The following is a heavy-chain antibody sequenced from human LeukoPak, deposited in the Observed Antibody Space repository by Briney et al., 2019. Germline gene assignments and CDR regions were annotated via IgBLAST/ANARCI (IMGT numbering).Heavy chain of an antibody. D-gene: IGHD5-18*01. V-gene: IGHV4-39*07. J-gene: IGHJ4*02. CDR3: ARVDTEDYYFDY. CDR1: GDSISSRSYY. CDR2: IYYRGST. Sequence: PSETLSLTCTVSGDSISSRSYYWDWIRQFPGEGLEWIGSIYYRGSTYYNPSLKSRVTISLDTSKNQFSLKLSSVTAADTAVYYCARVDTEDYYFDYWGQGTLVTVSS.